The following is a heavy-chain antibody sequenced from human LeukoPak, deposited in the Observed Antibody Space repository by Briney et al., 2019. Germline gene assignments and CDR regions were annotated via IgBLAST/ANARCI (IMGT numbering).Heavy chain of an antibody. CDR2: IYYSGST. J-gene: IGHJ4*02. Sequence: SETLSLTCTVSGGSISSYYWSWIRQPPGKGLEWIGYIYYSGSTNYNPSLKSRVTISVDTSKNQFSLKLSSVTAADTAVYYCARAPPPYSSRWDYYFDYWGQGTLVTVSS. CDR3: ARAPPPYSSRWDYYFDY. D-gene: IGHD6-13*01. CDR1: GGSISSYY. V-gene: IGHV4-59*01.